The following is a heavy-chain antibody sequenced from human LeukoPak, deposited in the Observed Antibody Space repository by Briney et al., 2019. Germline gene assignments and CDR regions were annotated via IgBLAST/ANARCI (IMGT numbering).Heavy chain of an antibody. J-gene: IGHJ4*02. CDR1: GYTFTGYY. V-gene: IGHV1-2*02. Sequence: ASVKVSCKASGYTFTGYYMHWVRQAPGQGLEWMGWISPNSGGTNYAQKFQGRVTMTRDTSISTAYMELSRLRSDDTAVYYCARDLDYYDSSGSPDYWGQGTLVTVSS. D-gene: IGHD3-22*01. CDR3: ARDLDYYDSSGSPDY. CDR2: ISPNSGGT.